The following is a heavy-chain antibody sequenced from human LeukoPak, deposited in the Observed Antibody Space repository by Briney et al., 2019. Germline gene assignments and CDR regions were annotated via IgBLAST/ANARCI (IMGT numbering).Heavy chain of an antibody. CDR1: GYTLTELS. D-gene: IGHD2-15*01. CDR2: FDPEDGET. CDR3: AREGLADRWFDP. Sequence: GASVKVSCKVSGYTLTELSMHWVRQAPGKGLEWMGGFDPEDGETIYAQKFQGRVTITADESTSTAYMELSSLRSEDTAVYYCAREGLADRWFDPWGQGTLVTVSS. V-gene: IGHV1-24*01. J-gene: IGHJ5*02.